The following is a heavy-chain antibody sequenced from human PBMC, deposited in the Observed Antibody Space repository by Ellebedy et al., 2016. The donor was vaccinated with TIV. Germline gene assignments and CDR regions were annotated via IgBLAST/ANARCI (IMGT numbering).Heavy chain of an antibody. Sequence: SETLSLXXTASGGSISKFSWTWIRQPPGKGLEWIGYIFYSGDTNYNPSLKSRVSMSVDTSKSQLSLTLTSVTAADTGVYYCARFDYDVEGYYGLDVWGQGTTVTVSS. J-gene: IGHJ6*02. CDR2: IFYSGDT. V-gene: IGHV4-59*01. CDR3: ARFDYDVEGYYGLDV. D-gene: IGHD3-16*01. CDR1: GGSISKFS.